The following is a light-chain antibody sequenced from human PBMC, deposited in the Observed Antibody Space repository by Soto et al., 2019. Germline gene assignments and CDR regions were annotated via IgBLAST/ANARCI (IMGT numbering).Light chain of an antibody. J-gene: IGKJ1*01. CDR3: QQYNNWTPWT. Sequence: EIVMTQSPATLSVSPGERATISCRASQSVSSNFAWSPQKPGQAPRLLLYGASTRATGIPARFSGSGSGTEGTLTISSLQSEDFEVYDWQQYNNWTPWTFGQGTKVEIK. CDR2: GAS. V-gene: IGKV3-15*01. CDR1: QSVSSN.